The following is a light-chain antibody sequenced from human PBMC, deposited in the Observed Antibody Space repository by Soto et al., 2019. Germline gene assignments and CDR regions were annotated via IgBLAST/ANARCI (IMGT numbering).Light chain of an antibody. CDR3: SSYTTSSNYV. CDR2: EVS. V-gene: IGLV2-14*01. J-gene: IGLJ1*01. CDR1: ISDVCSYNF. Sequence: SPLARPASVCGSPGQSITISCTGTISDVCSYNFVSWYQQLPGKAPKLMIYEVSNRPSGVSNRFSGSKSGNTASLTISGLQAEDEADYYCSSYTTSSNYVFGSGTTVTV.